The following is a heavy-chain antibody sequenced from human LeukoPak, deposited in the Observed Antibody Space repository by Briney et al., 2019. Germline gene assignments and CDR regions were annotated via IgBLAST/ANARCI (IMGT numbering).Heavy chain of an antibody. V-gene: IGHV3-66*02. J-gene: IGHJ4*02. CDR2: IYSGGST. Sequence: GESLRLSCAASGLTVSNNYMTWVRQAPGKGLEWVSVIYSGGSTYYADSVKGRFTIPRDNSKNTLYLQMNSLRAEDTAVYYCARDSYGSLWGQGTLVTVSS. CDR1: GLTVSNNY. CDR3: ARDSYGSL. D-gene: IGHD5-18*01.